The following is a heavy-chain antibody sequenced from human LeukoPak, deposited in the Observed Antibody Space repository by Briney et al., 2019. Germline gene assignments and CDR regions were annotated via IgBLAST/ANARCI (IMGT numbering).Heavy chain of an antibody. Sequence: SETLSLTCAVYGGSFSGYYWSWIRQPPGKGLEWIGEINHSGSTNYNPSLKSRVTISADTSKNQFSLKLSSVTAADTAVYYCARAGYSSGWFNYFDYWGQGTLVTVSS. V-gene: IGHV4-34*01. D-gene: IGHD6-19*01. CDR1: GGSFSGYY. CDR3: ARAGYSSGWFNYFDY. CDR2: INHSGST. J-gene: IGHJ4*02.